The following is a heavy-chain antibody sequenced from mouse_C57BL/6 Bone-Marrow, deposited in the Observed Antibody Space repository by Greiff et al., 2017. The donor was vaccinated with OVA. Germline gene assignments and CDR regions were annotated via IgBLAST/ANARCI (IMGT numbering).Heavy chain of an antibody. D-gene: IGHD1-1*01. CDR1: GFTFSDYY. CDR3: ARQRYYGSSYWFAY. Sequence: EVQGVESGGGLVQPGGSLKLSCAASGFTFSDYYMYWVRQTPEKRLEWVAYISNGGGSTYYPDTVKGRFTISRDNAKNTLYLQMSRLKSEDTAMYYCARQRYYGSSYWFAYWGQGTLVTVSA. J-gene: IGHJ3*01. CDR2: ISNGGGST. V-gene: IGHV5-12*01.